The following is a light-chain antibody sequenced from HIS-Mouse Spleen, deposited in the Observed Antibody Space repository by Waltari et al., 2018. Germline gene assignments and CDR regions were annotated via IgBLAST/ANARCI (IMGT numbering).Light chain of an antibody. Sequence: DIQLTQSPSFLSASVGDNVTITCRASQRISSYLTWYQQKPGKAPKLLIYAASTLQSGVPSRFSGSGAGTEFTLTISRLQPEDFATYYCQQLKSYPPTFGQGTKVEIK. J-gene: IGKJ1*01. V-gene: IGKV1-9*01. CDR3: QQLKSYPPT. CDR2: AAS. CDR1: QRISSY.